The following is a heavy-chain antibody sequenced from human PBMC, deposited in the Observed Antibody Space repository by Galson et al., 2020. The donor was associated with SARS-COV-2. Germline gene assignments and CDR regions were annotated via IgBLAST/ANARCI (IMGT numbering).Heavy chain of an antibody. CDR3: ASRSYEDAFDI. CDR1: GGSFSGYY. V-gene: IGHV4-34*01. CDR2: INHSGST. Sequence: SQASETLSLPCAVYGGSFSGYYWSWIRQPPGKGLEWIGEINHSGSTNYNPSLKSRVTISVDTSKNQFSLKLSSVTAADTAVYYCASRSYEDAFDIWGQGTMVTVSS. D-gene: IGHD2-21*01. J-gene: IGHJ3*02.